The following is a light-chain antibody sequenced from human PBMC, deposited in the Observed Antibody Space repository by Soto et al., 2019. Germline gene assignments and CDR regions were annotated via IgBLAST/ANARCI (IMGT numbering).Light chain of an antibody. CDR1: QSVPNSR. J-gene: IGKJ1*01. V-gene: IGKV3D-20*02. Sequence: EIVLTQSPDTLSLSPGERAPLSCRASQSVPNSRLAWYQQKPGQAPSLVISDTSIRATGIPDRFSGSGSGTDFTLTISSLEPEDFAVYYCQQRSNWPPTFGQGTKVDIK. CDR2: DTS. CDR3: QQRSNWPPT.